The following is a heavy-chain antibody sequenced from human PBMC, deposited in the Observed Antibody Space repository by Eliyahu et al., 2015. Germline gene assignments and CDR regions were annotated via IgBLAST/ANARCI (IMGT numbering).Heavy chain of an antibody. CDR2: INHSGST. CDR1: GGSFSGYY. Sequence: QVQLQQWGAGLLKPSETLSLTCAVYGGSFSGYYWSWIRQPPGKGLEWIGEINHSGSTNYNPSLKSRVTISVDTSKNQFSLKLSSVTAADTAVYYCARGRGDGYKGHAFDIWGQGTMVTVSS. J-gene: IGHJ3*02. D-gene: IGHD5-24*01. V-gene: IGHV4-34*01. CDR3: ARGRGDGYKGHAFDI.